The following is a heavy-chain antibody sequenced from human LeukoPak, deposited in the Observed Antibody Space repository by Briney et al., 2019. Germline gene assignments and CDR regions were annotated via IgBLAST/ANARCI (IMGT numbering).Heavy chain of an antibody. CDR3: ARMKLTGFNYYYYGMDV. V-gene: IGHV4-59*01. CDR1: GGSISSYY. Sequence: SETLSLTCTVSGGSISSYYWSWIRQPPGKGLEWIGYIYYSGSTNYNPSLKSRVTISVDTSKNQFSLKLSSVTAADTAVYYCARMKLTGFNYYYYGMDVRGQGTTVTVSS. D-gene: IGHD7-27*01. CDR2: IYYSGST. J-gene: IGHJ6*02.